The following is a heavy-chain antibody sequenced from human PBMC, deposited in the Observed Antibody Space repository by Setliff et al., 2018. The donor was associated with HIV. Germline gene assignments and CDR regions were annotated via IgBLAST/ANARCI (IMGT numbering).Heavy chain of an antibody. CDR1: GGSFSEYY. V-gene: IGHV4-34*01. J-gene: IGHJ4*02. CDR3: ARSPGVDTNMAFDY. CDR2: INHSGST. D-gene: IGHD5-18*01. Sequence: SETMSLTCAVYGGSFSEYYWSWIRQSPGKGLEWIGEINHSGSTHYNPPLKSRATISVDTSKSQVSLKLSSVTAADTAVYYCARSPGVDTNMAFDYWGRGTLVTVSS.